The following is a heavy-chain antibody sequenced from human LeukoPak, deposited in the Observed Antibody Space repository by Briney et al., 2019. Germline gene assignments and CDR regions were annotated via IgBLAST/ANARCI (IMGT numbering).Heavy chain of an antibody. CDR1: GFTFSSYA. Sequence: PGGSLRLSCAASGFTFSSYAMRWVRQAPGKGLEWVSSITGSGDSTYYADSVKGRFTISRDNAKNSLYLQMNSLRAEDTAVYYCARQSSGSRYRGAFDIWGQGTMVTVSS. D-gene: IGHD6-19*01. CDR3: ARQSSGSRYRGAFDI. CDR2: ITGSGDST. V-gene: IGHV3-23*01. J-gene: IGHJ3*02.